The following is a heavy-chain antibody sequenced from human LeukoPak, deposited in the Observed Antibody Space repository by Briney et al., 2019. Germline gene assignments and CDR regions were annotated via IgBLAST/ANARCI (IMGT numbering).Heavy chain of an antibody. J-gene: IGHJ3*01. Sequence: GGSLRLSCVASGFTFSNYWMQWVRHVPGKGLVWVSRLNGDGTNIIYADSVKGRFSISRDNAENTLYLQMNSLRAEDTALYYCARSQSGVFDVWGQGTMVTVSS. CDR3: ARSQSGVFDV. CDR2: LNGDGTNI. CDR1: GFTFSNYW. V-gene: IGHV3-74*01. D-gene: IGHD2-8*01.